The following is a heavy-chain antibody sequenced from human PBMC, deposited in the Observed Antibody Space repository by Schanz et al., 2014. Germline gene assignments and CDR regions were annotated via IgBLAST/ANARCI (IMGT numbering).Heavy chain of an antibody. D-gene: IGHD6-25*01. CDR1: GYTFTSDS. Sequence: QVQLVQSGAEVKKPGASVTVSCKASGYTFTSDSMHWVRQAPGQGLEWMGMINPSGGSTTYAQKFQGRVTVTRDTSTSTVYMELSSLRSEGAAVYYCARDGVDAAAGGNYWGQGTLXTVSA. CDR3: ARDGVDAAAGGNY. V-gene: IGHV1-46*03. J-gene: IGHJ4*02. CDR2: INPSGGST.